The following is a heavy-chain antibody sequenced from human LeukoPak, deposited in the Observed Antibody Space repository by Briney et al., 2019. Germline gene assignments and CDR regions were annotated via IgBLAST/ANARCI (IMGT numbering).Heavy chain of an antibody. D-gene: IGHD2-21*02. CDR1: GGSITTYY. V-gene: IGHV4-59*01. Sequence: PSETLSLTCVVSGGSITTYYWTWIRQPPGQALEWIGYIYYTGTTKYNPSLESRVTMSIDTSKNEFSLKIYSVNAADTAVFFCARGSVVTALDQWGQGTLVTVSS. CDR2: IYYTGTT. CDR3: ARGSVVTALDQ. J-gene: IGHJ4*02.